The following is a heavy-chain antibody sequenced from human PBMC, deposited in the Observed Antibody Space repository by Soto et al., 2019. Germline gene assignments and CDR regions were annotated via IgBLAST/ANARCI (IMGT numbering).Heavy chain of an antibody. CDR2: IYYSGST. CDR1: GGSISSSDYY. CDR3: ARDPTGVYYFDY. D-gene: IGHD7-27*01. Sequence: PSETLSLTCTVSGGSISSSDYYWSWIRQPPGKGLEWIGYIYYSGSTYYNPSLKSRVTISVDTSKNQFSLKLSSVTAADTAVYYCARDPTGVYYFDYWGQGTLVTVSS. J-gene: IGHJ4*02. V-gene: IGHV4-30-4*01.